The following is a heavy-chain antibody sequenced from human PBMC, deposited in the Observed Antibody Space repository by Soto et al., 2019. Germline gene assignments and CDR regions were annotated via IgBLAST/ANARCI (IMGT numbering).Heavy chain of an antibody. CDR3: AKVPSGLRFLEWLFQYYFDY. V-gene: IGHV3-9*01. J-gene: IGHJ4*02. CDR2: ISWNSGSI. CDR1: GFTFDDYA. D-gene: IGHD3-3*01. Sequence: GGSLRLSCAASGFTFDDYAMHWVRQAPGKGLEWVSGISWNSGSIGHADSVKGRFTISRDNSKNTLYLQMNSLRAEDTAVYYCAKVPSGLRFLEWLFQYYFDYWGQGTLVTVSS.